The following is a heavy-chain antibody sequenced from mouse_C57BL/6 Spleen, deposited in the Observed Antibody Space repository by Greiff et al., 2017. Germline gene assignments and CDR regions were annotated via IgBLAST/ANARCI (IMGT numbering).Heavy chain of an antibody. J-gene: IGHJ4*01. CDR3: ARFYDYEGDYYAMDY. Sequence: EVQLQESGPGLVKPSQSLSLTCSVTGYSITSGYYWNWIRQFPGNKLEWMGYISYDGSNNYNPSLKNRISITRDTSKNQFFLKLNSVTTEDTATYYCARFYDYEGDYYAMDYWGQGTSVTVSS. CDR2: ISYDGSN. CDR1: GYSITSGYY. V-gene: IGHV3-6*01. D-gene: IGHD2-4*01.